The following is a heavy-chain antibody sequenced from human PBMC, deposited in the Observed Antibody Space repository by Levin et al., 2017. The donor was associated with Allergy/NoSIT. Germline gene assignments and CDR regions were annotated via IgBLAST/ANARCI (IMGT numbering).Heavy chain of an antibody. CDR1: GGTFSSYA. J-gene: IGHJ6*02. V-gene: IGHV1-69*13. CDR2: IIPIFGTA. Sequence: SVKVSCKASGGTFSSYAISWVRQAPGQGLEWMGGIIPIFGTANYAQKFQGRVTITADESTSTAYMELSSLRSEDTAVYYCARGLLGYCSSTSCPTEGYYYGMDVWGQGTTVTVSS. CDR3: ARGLLGYCSSTSCPTEGYYYGMDV. D-gene: IGHD2-2*01.